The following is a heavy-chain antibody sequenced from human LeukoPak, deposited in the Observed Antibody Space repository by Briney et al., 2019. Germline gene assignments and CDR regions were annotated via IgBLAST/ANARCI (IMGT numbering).Heavy chain of an antibody. J-gene: IGHJ3*02. V-gene: IGHV4-39*07. Sequence: SETLSLTCTVSGGSISSSSYYWGWIRQPPGKGLEWIGSIYYSGSTYYNPSLKSRVTISVDTSKNQFSLKLSSVTAADTAVYFCARAPTLVGATAFDIWGQGTMVTVSS. D-gene: IGHD1-26*01. CDR3: ARAPTLVGATAFDI. CDR2: IYYSGST. CDR1: GGSISSSSYY.